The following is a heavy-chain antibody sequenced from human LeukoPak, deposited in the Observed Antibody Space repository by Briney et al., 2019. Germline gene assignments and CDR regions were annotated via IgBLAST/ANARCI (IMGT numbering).Heavy chain of an antibody. Sequence: SVKVSCKASGGTFSSYAISWVRQAPGQGLEWMGRIIPILGIANYAQKFQGRVTITADKSTSTAYMELSSLRSEDTAVYYCATDPTYYYDSSGYNYWGQGTLVTVSS. J-gene: IGHJ4*02. D-gene: IGHD3-22*01. CDR1: GGTFSSYA. V-gene: IGHV1-69*04. CDR2: IIPILGIA. CDR3: ATDPTYYYDSSGYNY.